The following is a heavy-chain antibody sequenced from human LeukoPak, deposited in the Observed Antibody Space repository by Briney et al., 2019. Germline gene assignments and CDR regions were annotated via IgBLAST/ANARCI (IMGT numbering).Heavy chain of an antibody. V-gene: IGHV3-48*01. CDR2: ISSSSSTI. D-gene: IGHD3-9*01. CDR3: ARVGRYYDILG. J-gene: IGHJ4*02. Sequence: PGGSLRLSCAASGFTFSSYSMNWVRQAPGKGLKWVSYISSSSSTIYYADSVKGRFTISRDNAKNSLYLQMNSLRAEDTAVYYCARVGRYYDILGWGQGTLVTVSS. CDR1: GFTFSSYS.